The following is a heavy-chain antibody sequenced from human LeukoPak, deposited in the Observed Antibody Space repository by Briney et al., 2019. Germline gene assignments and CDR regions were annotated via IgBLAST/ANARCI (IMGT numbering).Heavy chain of an antibody. CDR2: ISDSGGTDPI. V-gene: IGHV3-23*01. CDR3: ARSGYSGYDLSFDY. J-gene: IGHJ4*02. Sequence: GGSPRLSCAASGFTFSTYAMNWVRQAPGKGLESVSVISDSGGTDPIYYADSVKGRFTISRDNSKNTLYLQMNSLRAEDTAVYYCARSGYSGYDLSFDYSGPRTLVTVSS. D-gene: IGHD5-12*01. CDR1: GFTFSTYA.